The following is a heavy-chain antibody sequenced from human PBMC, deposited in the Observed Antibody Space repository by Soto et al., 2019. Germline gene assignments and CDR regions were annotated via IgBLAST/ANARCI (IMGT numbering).Heavy chain of an antibody. CDR1: GYTFTSYG. Sequence: ASVKVSCKASGYTFTSYGISWVRQAPGQGLEWMGWISAYNGNTNYAQKLQGRVTMTTDTSTSTAYMELRSLRSDGTAVYYCARALYCSSTSCYNWFDPWGQGTLVTVSS. V-gene: IGHV1-18*01. J-gene: IGHJ5*02. CDR3: ARALYCSSTSCYNWFDP. CDR2: ISAYNGNT. D-gene: IGHD2-2*01.